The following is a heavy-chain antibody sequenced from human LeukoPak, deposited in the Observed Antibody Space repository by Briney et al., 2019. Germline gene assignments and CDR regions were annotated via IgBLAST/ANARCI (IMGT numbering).Heavy chain of an antibody. D-gene: IGHD6-19*01. CDR1: GFTLSASA. CDR2: IRSKADTYTT. J-gene: IGHJ4*02. CDR3: TREYGSGWPFDF. Sequence: GGSLKLSCAASGFTLSASAVHWVRRASGKGLEWVGRIRSKADTYTTSYAASVKGRFTISRDDSKNTAFLQLNSLKTEDTAVYYCTREYGSGWPFDFWGQGTLVTVSS. V-gene: IGHV3-73*01.